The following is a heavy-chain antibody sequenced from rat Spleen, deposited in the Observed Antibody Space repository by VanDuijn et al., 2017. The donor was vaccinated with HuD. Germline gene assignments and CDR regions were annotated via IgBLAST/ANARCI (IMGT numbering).Heavy chain of an antibody. D-gene: IGHD1-2*01. CDR2: ITNTWGST. J-gene: IGHJ2*01. Sequence: EVQLVESGGGLVQPGRSLKLSCVASGFTFNNYWTTWIRQAPGKGLEWVASITNTWGSTYYPDSVKGRLTISRDNAKSTLYLQMNSLRSEDTATYYCTRGGAAISTADYWGQGVMVTVSS. CDR3: TRGGAAISTADY. V-gene: IGHV5-31*01. CDR1: GFTFNNYW.